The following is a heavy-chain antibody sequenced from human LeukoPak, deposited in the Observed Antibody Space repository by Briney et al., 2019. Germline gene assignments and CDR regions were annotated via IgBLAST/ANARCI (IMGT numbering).Heavy chain of an antibody. V-gene: IGHV1-2*02. CDR3: ARDRYCSSTSCYRPDAFDI. D-gene: IGHD2-2*02. J-gene: IGHJ3*02. CDR2: INPNSGGT. Sequence: ASVKVSCKASGYTFTGYYMHWVRQAPGQGLEWMGWINPNSGGTNYAQKFQGKVTMTRDTSISTAYMELSRLRSDDTAVYYCARDRYCSSTSCYRPDAFDIWGQGTMVTVSS. CDR1: GYTFTGYY.